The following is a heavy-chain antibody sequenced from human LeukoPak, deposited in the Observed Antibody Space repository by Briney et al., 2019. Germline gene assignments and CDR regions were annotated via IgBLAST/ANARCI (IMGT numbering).Heavy chain of an antibody. CDR1: GFTFSSYA. CDR3: ARTPCGGDCYIPLDY. V-gene: IGHV3-30-3*01. J-gene: IGHJ4*02. D-gene: IGHD2-21*02. Sequence: QPGGSLRLSCAASGFTFSSYAMHWVRQAPVKGLEWVAVISYDGSNKYYADSVKGRFTISRDNSKNTLYLQMNSLRAEDTAVYYCARTPCGGDCYIPLDYWGQGTLVTVSS. CDR2: ISYDGSNK.